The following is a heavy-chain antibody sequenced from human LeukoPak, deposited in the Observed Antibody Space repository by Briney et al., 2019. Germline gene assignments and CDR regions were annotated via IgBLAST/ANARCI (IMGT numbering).Heavy chain of an antibody. CDR2: IYYSGST. D-gene: IGHD3-10*01. V-gene: IGHV4-39*01. CDR3: ARLHRQRYYGSGSLSYYYYYGMDV. CDR1: GFTFISYA. Sequence: GSLRLSCAASGFTFISYAMSWVRQAPGRGLEWLGSIYYSGSTYYNPSLKSRVTISVDTSKNQFSLKLSSVTAADTAVYYCARLHRQRYYGSGSLSYYYYYGMDVWGQGTTVTVSS. J-gene: IGHJ6*02.